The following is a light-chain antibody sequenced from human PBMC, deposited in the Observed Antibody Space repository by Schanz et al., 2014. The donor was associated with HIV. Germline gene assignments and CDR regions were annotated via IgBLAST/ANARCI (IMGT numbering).Light chain of an antibody. V-gene: IGKV3-20*01. CDR1: QYIGSF. J-gene: IGKJ4*01. CDR3: QQYGSSPRT. CDR2: GAS. Sequence: DIVLSQSPVTLSLFPGERATLSCRASQYIGSFLAWYQQRPGQAPRLLIYGASTRATGIPDRFSGSGSGTDFTLTISRLEPEDFAVYYCQQYGSSPRTFGGGTKVEIK.